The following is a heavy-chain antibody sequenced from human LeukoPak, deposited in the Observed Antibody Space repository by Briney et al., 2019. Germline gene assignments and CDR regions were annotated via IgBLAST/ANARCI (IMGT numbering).Heavy chain of an antibody. D-gene: IGHD5-24*01. CDR2: MNPNSGNA. J-gene: IGHJ4*02. CDR1: GGTFSSYA. CDR3: ARTDGDLDY. Sequence: ASVKVSCKASGGTFSSYAISWVRQAPGQGLEWMGWMNPNSGNAGFAQKFQGRVTMTRITSLSTAYMELSSLRSEDTAVYYCARTDGDLDYWGQGTLVTVSS. V-gene: IGHV1-8*02.